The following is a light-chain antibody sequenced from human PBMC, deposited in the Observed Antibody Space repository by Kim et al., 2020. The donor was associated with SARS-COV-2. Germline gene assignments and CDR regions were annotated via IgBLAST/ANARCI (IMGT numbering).Light chain of an antibody. CDR3: AAWDDSLSGRV. Sequence: QSVLTQPPSASGTPGQRVTISCSGSSSNIGSNYVYWYQQLPGTAPKLLIYSNNQRPSWVPDRFSGSKSCTSASLAISGLRSEDEADYYCAAWDDSLSGRVFGGGTQLTVL. J-gene: IGLJ2*01. CDR1: SSNIGSNY. V-gene: IGLV1-47*02. CDR2: SNN.